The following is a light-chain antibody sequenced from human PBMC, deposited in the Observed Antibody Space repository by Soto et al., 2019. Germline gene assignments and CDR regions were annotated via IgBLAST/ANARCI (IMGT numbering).Light chain of an antibody. J-gene: IGKJ1*01. CDR2: SAS. CDR1: QSVSSSY. V-gene: IGKV3-20*01. Sequence: VLTQYQGTLSLSPGERATLSCRASQSVSSSYLAWYHQKPGQAPRVLIYSASYRATGIPDRFSASGSGTDFTLTIRRLEPEDFAVYYCQQYATSPWTFGQGTMVAIK. CDR3: QQYATSPWT.